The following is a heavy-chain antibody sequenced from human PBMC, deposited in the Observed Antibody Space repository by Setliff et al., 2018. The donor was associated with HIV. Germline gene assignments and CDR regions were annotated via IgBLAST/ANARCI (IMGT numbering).Heavy chain of an antibody. Sequence: GGSLRLSCAASGFIFSKSCMSWVRQAPGKGLEWVATIKQDESEMQYADSVKGRFTISRDNAKNTLYLQMNSLRAEDTAVYYCAKDAAALPAINYYYYYIDFWGKGTTVTVSS. V-gene: IGHV3-7*03. J-gene: IGHJ6*03. D-gene: IGHD5-18*01. CDR1: GFIFSKSC. CDR2: IKQDESEM. CDR3: AKDAAALPAINYYYYYIDF.